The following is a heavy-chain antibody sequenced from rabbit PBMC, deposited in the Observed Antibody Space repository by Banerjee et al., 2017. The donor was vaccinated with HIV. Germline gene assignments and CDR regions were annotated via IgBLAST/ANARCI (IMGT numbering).Heavy chain of an antibody. D-gene: IGHD8-1*01. CDR2: IAAGVSYTT. V-gene: IGHV1S40*01. CDR1: GFSFSFSNY. J-gene: IGHJ6*01. CDR3: ARDSGTSFSTYGMDL. Sequence: QSLEESGGDLVKPGASLTLTCTASGFSFSFSNYMCWVRQPPGKGPEWIACIAAGVSYTTYYATWAKGRFTISNPSSTTVTLQMTSLTAADTATYFCARDSGTSFSTYGMDLRGPGTLVTVS.